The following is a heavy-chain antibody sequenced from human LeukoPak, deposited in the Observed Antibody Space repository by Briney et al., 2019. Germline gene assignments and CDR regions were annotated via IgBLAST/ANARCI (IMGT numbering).Heavy chain of an antibody. D-gene: IGHD6-13*01. V-gene: IGHV4-4*02. CDR2: INHSRST. J-gene: IGHJ5*02. CDR3: ARGYSRYSSSWYPSPWFDP. CDR1: GGSISSSNW. Sequence: SETLSLTCAVSGGSISSSNWWSWIRQPPGKGLEWIGEINHSRSTNYNPSLKSRVTISVDTSKNQFSLKLSSVTAADTAVYYCARGYSRYSSSWYPSPWFDPWGQGTLVTVSS.